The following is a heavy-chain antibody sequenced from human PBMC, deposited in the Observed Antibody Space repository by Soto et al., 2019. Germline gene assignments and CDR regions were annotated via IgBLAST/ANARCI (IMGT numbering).Heavy chain of an antibody. CDR1: GFTFSSYG. CDR2: IWYDGSNK. J-gene: IGHJ6*02. V-gene: IGHV3-33*01. D-gene: IGHD6-13*01. Sequence: PGGSLRLSCATSGFTFSSYGMHWVRQAPGKGLEWVAVIWYDGSNKYYADSVKGRFTISRDNSKNTLYLQMNSLRAEDTAVYYCASGAAGTYYYYGMDVWGQGTTVTVSS. CDR3: ASGAAGTYYYYGMDV.